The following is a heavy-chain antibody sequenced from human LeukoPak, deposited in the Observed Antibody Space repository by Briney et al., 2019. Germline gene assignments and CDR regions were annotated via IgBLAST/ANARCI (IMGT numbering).Heavy chain of an antibody. CDR2: VDHTGST. CDR3: ATFGYSGYEEDDY. Sequence: PSETLSLTCSVSDDSITMYYWTWIRQPPGKGLEWIGYVDHTGSTNYNPSLKSRVTTSVDTSKDQFSLKLSSVTAADTAVYYCATFGYSGYEEDDYWGQGTLVTVSS. CDR1: DDSITMYY. J-gene: IGHJ4*02. D-gene: IGHD5-12*01. V-gene: IGHV4-59*01.